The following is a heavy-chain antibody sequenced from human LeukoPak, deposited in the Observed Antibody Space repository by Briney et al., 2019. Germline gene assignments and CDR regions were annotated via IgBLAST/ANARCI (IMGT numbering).Heavy chain of an antibody. CDR2: INPNSGGT. CDR3: ARDAEDCTNGVCYTFDY. J-gene: IGHJ4*02. Sequence: ASVTVSCKASGYTFTGYYMHWVRQAPGQGLEWMGWINPNSGGTNYAQKFQGRVTMTRDTSISTAYMELSRLRSDDMAVYYCARDAEDCTNGVCYTFDYWGQGTLVTVSS. D-gene: IGHD2-8*01. CDR1: GYTFTGYY. V-gene: IGHV1-2*02.